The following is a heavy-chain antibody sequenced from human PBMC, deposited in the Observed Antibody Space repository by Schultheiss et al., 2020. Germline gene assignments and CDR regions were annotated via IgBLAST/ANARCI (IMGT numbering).Heavy chain of an antibody. CDR3: ARSGDGALGLYYMDV. D-gene: IGHD1-26*01. CDR2: INPNSGGT. J-gene: IGHJ6*03. CDR1: GYTFTGYY. V-gene: IGHV1-2*02. Sequence: ASVKVSCKASGYTFTGYYMHWVRQAPGQGLEWMGWINPNSGGTNYAQKFQGRVTMTRDTSISTAYMELSRLRSDDTAVYYCARSGDGALGLYYMDVWGKGTTVTVSS.